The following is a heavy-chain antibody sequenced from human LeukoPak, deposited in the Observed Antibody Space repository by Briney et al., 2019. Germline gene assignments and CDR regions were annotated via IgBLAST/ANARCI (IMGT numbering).Heavy chain of an antibody. CDR1: GFTFRSYW. J-gene: IGHJ5*02. D-gene: IGHD2-2*01. Sequence: GGSLRLSCAASGFTFRSYWMRGVRQAPGKGGEGGANINHYGSEKYLVDSVKRLFTISRDNAKHSLYLQINSLRGEDTAVYYCARGRRVPAAMGNWFDPWGQGTLVTVSP. CDR2: INHYGSEK. CDR3: ARGRRVPAAMGNWFDP. V-gene: IGHV3-7*01.